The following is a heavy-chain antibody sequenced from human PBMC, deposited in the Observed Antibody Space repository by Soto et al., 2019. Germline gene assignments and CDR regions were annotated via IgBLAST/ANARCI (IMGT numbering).Heavy chain of an antibody. Sequence: HPGGSLRLSCAASGFTFSSYAMHWVRQAPGKGLEWVAVISYDGSNKYYADSVKGRFTISRDNSKNTLYLQMNSLRAEDTAVYYCARETITMVRGVIIRGAFDIWGQGTMVTVSS. CDR2: ISYDGSNK. D-gene: IGHD3-10*01. CDR1: GFTFSSYA. J-gene: IGHJ3*02. V-gene: IGHV3-30-3*01. CDR3: ARETITMVRGVIIRGAFDI.